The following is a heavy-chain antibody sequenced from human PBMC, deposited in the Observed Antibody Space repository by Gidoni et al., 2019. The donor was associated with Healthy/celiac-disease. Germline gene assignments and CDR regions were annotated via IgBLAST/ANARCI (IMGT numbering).Heavy chain of an antibody. CDR2: IGTAGDP. D-gene: IGHD4-17*01. Sequence: EVQLVASGGGLVQPGGSLRLSGAACGFTFSSYDMHWVRQATGKGLEWVSAIGTAGDPYYPGSVKGRFTISRENAKNSLYLQMNSLRAGDTAVYYCARADYGDPSYFDLWGRGTLVTVSS. J-gene: IGHJ2*01. CDR1: GFTFSSYD. CDR3: ARADYGDPSYFDL. V-gene: IGHV3-13*05.